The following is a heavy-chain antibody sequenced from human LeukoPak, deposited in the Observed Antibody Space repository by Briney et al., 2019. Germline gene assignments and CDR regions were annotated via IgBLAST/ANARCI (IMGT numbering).Heavy chain of an antibody. CDR1: GFTYSVFG. CDR3: GKGGSRGHNWFDP. D-gene: IGHD2-15*01. Sequence: PGDPLTLSCAASGFTYSVFGMHWVRQAPGKGLEWVAFIRNDGSNNYYPDSVKGRFTISRDNSKTTLYLQMHSLRIEDTAVYYCGKGGSRGHNWFDPWGQGILVTVSS. J-gene: IGHJ5*02. CDR2: IRNDGSNN. V-gene: IGHV3-30*02.